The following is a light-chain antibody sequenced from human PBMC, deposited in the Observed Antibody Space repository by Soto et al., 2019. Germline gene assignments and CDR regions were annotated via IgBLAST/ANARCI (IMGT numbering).Light chain of an antibody. CDR2: DVS. CDR3: SSYTSSSLYV. CDR1: SIDVGGYNY. Sequence: QSVLTQPASVSGSPGQSITISCTGTSIDVGGYNYVSWYQQHPGKAPKLMIYDVSNRPSGVSNRFSGSKSGNTASLPISGLQAEDEADYYCSSYTSSSLYVFGTGTKLTVL. J-gene: IGLJ1*01. V-gene: IGLV2-14*01.